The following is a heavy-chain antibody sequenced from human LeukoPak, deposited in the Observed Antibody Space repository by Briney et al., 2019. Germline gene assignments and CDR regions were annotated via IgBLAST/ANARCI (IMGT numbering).Heavy chain of an antibody. Sequence: SETLSLTCTVSGGSISSYYWSWIRQPPGKGLEWIGYIYYSGSTNYNPSLKSRVTISVDTSKNQFSLKLSSVTAADTAAYYCARAYSSSWYPLYNWFDPWGQGTLVTVSS. V-gene: IGHV4-59*01. CDR1: GGSISSYY. D-gene: IGHD6-13*01. CDR3: ARAYSSSWYPLYNWFDP. CDR2: IYYSGST. J-gene: IGHJ5*02.